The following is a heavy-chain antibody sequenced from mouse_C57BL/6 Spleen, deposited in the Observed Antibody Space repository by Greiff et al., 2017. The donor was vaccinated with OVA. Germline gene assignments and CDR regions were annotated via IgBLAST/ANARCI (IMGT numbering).Heavy chain of an antibody. V-gene: IGHV1-52*01. Sequence: QVQLKQPGAELVRPGSSVKLSCKASGYTFTSYWMHWVKQRPIQGLEWIGNIDPSDSETHYNQKFKDKATLTVDKSSSTAYMQLSSLTSEDSAVYYCARGYGNYDYYAMDYWGQGTSVTVSS. CDR1: GYTFTSYW. D-gene: IGHD2-1*01. CDR2: IDPSDSET. CDR3: ARGYGNYDYYAMDY. J-gene: IGHJ4*01.